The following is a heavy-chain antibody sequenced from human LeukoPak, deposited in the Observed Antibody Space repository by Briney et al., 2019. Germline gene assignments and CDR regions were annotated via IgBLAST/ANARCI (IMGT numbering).Heavy chain of an antibody. CDR1: GYTLTELS. D-gene: IGHD3-3*01. CDR3: ATSREYYDFWSGQFDY. CDR2: FDPEDGET. Sequence: ASVRVSCKVSGYTLTELSMHWVRQAPGKGLEWMGGFDPEDGETIYAQKFQGRITMTEDTSTDTAYMELSSLRSEDTAVYYCATSREYYDFWSGQFDYWGQGTLVTVSS. J-gene: IGHJ4*02. V-gene: IGHV1-24*01.